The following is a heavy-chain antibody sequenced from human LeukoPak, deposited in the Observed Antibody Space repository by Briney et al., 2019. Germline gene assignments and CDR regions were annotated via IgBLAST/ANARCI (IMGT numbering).Heavy chain of an antibody. D-gene: IGHD3-22*01. Sequence: GGSLRLSCAASGFTFSSYGMNWVRQAPGKGLEWVSSLFSSSTYKYYADSVKGRFTISRDNAKNSLYLQMNSLRGEDTAVYYCARMDDSSGYAFDIWGQGTMVTVSS. CDR1: GFTFSSYG. CDR2: LFSSSTYK. J-gene: IGHJ3*02. V-gene: IGHV3-21*01. CDR3: ARMDDSSGYAFDI.